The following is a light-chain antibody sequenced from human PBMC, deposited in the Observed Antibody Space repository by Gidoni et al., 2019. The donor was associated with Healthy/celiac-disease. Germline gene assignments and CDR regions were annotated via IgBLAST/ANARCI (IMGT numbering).Light chain of an antibody. CDR2: DAS. CDR1: QSVSSY. Sequence: IVLTQSPATLSLSPGERATLSCRASQSVSSYLAWYQQKPGQAPRLLIYDASNRATGIPARFSGSGSGTDFTLTISSLEPEDFAVYYCQQRSNWRGLTFGGXTKVEIK. CDR3: QQRSNWRGLT. J-gene: IGKJ4*01. V-gene: IGKV3-11*01.